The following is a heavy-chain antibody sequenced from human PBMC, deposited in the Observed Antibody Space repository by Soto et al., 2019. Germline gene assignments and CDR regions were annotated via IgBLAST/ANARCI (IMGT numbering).Heavy chain of an antibody. Sequence: GGSLRLSCAASGFTFSSYSMSWVRQAPGKGLEWVSYISSSGSTLYYADSVKGRFSISRDKARNSLYLQMNSLRAEDTAVYYCARTTNFDYWGQGTQVTVSS. CDR2: ISSSGSTL. D-gene: IGHD3-3*01. J-gene: IGHJ4*02. CDR1: GFTFSSYS. V-gene: IGHV3-48*01. CDR3: ARTTNFDY.